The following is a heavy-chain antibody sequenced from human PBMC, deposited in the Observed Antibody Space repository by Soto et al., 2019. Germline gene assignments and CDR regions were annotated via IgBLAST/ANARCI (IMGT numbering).Heavy chain of an antibody. CDR2: IYYSGST. CDR3: ARAGAATRSDY. CDR1: GGSISNYY. D-gene: IGHD2-15*01. J-gene: IGHJ4*02. Sequence: QVHLQESGPGLVKPSETLSLTCTVSGGSISNYYWSWIRQPPGKGLEWIAYIYYSGSTNYNPSLKSRVTISLDTSKNQFSLKLSSVTAADTAVYYCARAGAATRSDYWGQGTLVTVSS. V-gene: IGHV4-59*01.